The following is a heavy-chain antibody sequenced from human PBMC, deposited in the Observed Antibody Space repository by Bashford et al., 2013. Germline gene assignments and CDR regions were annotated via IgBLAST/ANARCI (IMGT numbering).Heavy chain of an antibody. CDR2: ISGSGGST. J-gene: IGHJ3*02. D-gene: IGHD2-2*03. V-gene: IGHV3-23*01. CDR3: AKDPVDGYAFDI. Sequence: VRQAPGKGLEWVSAISGSGGSTYYADSVKGRFTISRDNSKNTLYLQMNSLRAEDTAVYYCAKDPVDGYAFDIVGPRDKWSP.